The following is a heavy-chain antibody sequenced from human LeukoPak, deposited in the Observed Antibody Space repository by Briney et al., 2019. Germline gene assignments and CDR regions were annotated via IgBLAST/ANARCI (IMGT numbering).Heavy chain of an antibody. J-gene: IGHJ4*02. CDR3: ARDELLGDDY. Sequence: AGGSLRLSCAASGFTFSNAWMSWVRQAPGKGLEWVSSISSSSSYIYYADSVKGRFTISRDNAKNSLYLQMNSLRAEDTAVYYCARDELLGDDYWGQGTLVTVSS. V-gene: IGHV3-21*01. CDR1: GFTFSNAW. D-gene: IGHD1-26*01. CDR2: ISSSSSYI.